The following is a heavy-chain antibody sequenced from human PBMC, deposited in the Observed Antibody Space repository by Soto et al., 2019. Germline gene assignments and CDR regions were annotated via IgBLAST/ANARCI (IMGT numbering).Heavy chain of an antibody. V-gene: IGHV3-33*01. CDR1: GFTFSSYG. CDR2: IWYDGSNK. J-gene: IGHJ5*01. Sequence: LRLSCAASGFTFSSYGMHWVRQAPGKGLEWVAVIWYDGSNKYYADSVKGRFTISRDSSKNTLYLQMNSLRAEDTAVYYCAREAGTSFDGFDSWGQGTLVTVSS. D-gene: IGHD6-19*01. CDR3: AREAGTSFDGFDS.